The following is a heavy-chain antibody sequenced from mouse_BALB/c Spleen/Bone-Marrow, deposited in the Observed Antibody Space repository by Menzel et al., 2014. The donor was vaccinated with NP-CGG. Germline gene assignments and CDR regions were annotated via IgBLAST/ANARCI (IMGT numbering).Heavy chain of an antibody. D-gene: IGHD2-4*01. CDR3: ARDYDGYYFDY. CDR1: GYSFTGYT. J-gene: IGHJ2*01. CDR2: INPYNGGT. V-gene: IGHV1-18*01. Sequence: EVKLQESGPELVKPGASMKISCKASGYSFTGYTMNWVKQSHGKNLGWIGLINPYNGGTSYNQKFKGKATLTVDKSSSTAYMELLSLTSEDSAVYYCARDYDGYYFDYWGQGTTLTVSS.